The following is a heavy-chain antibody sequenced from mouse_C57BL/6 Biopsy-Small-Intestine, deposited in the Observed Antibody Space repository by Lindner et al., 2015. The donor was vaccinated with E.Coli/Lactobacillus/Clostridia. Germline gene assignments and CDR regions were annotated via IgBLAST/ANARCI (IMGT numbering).Heavy chain of an antibody. J-gene: IGHJ3*01. CDR3: ARGEHIVVVNSPLRF. CDR1: GYTFRSYG. CDR2: SSAYNGNT. V-gene: IGHV1-7*01. D-gene: IGHD1-1*02. Sequence: SVKVSCKGSGYTFRSYGFFWVRQAPGQGLEWMGWSSAYNGNTMYAQKFQDRVTMTIDTSTNIGYMELRSLTSDDTAVYYCARGEHIVVVNSPLRFWGQGTLVTVS.